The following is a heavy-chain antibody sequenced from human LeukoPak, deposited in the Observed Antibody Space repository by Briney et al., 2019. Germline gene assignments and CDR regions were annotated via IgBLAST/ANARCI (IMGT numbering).Heavy chain of an antibody. V-gene: IGHV3-9*01. CDR1: GFTFDDYA. D-gene: IGHD3-3*01. CDR2: IRWNSGSI. J-gene: IGHJ4*02. Sequence: PGGSLRLSCAASGFTFDDYAMPWVRQAPGKGLEWVSGIRWNSGSIGYADSVKGRFTISRDNAKNSLYLQMNSLRAEDTALYYCAKDAYYDFWSGYYGSLFDYWGQGTLVTVSS. CDR3: AKDAYYDFWSGYYGSLFDY.